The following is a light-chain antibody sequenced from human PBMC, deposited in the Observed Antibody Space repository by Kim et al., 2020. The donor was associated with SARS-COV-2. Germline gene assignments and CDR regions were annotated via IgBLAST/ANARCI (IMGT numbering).Light chain of an antibody. CDR1: SSNIGSYT. J-gene: IGLJ3*02. Sequence: ELTQPPSASGTPGQRVTISCSGSSSNIGSYTVNWYQHLPGTAPKVLIHSNDQRPSGVPDRFSGSKSGTSASLAISGLQSEDEAGYYCAAWDVSLNGWVFGGGTQLTVL. V-gene: IGLV1-44*01. CDR3: AAWDVSLNGWV. CDR2: SND.